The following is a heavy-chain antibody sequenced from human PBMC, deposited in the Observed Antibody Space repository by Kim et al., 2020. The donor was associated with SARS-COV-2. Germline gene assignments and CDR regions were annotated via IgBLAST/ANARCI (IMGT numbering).Heavy chain of an antibody. CDR3: AKDWDYYGSGSYFHS. D-gene: IGHD3-10*01. J-gene: IGHJ4*01. Sequence: GGSLRLSCTVSGFIFSSYGMHWVRQAPGKGLEWVAVISYDGTKQSFGDSVKGRFTISRDDSSNTLYLQMNSLRVEDTAVYYCAKDWDYYGSGSYFHSWG. CDR2: ISYDGTKQ. CDR1: GFIFSSYG. V-gene: IGHV3-30*18.